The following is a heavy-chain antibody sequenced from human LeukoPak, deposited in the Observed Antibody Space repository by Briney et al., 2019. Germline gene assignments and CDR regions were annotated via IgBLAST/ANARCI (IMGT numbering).Heavy chain of an antibody. J-gene: IGHJ4*02. CDR1: GFTFSSYW. D-gene: IGHD3-3*01. CDR3: ARDPPDCYDFWSGVDY. Sequence: GGSLRLSCAASGFTFSSYWMSWVRQAPGKGLEWVSSISSSSSYIYYADSVKGRFTISRDNAKNSLYVQMNSLRAEDTAVYYCARDPPDCYDFWSGVDYWGQGTPVTVSS. V-gene: IGHV3-21*01. CDR2: ISSSSSYI.